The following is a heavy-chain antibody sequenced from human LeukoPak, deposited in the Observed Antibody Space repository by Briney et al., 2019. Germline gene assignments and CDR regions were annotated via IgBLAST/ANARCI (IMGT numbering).Heavy chain of an antibody. V-gene: IGHV1-8*01. CDR3: ARARGYDFWSGYLNWFDP. CDR2: MNPNSGNT. D-gene: IGHD3-3*01. CDR1: GYTFTSYD. J-gene: IGHJ5*02. Sequence: VSVKVSCKASGYTFTSYDINWVRQATGQGLEWMGWMNPNSGNTGYAQKFQGRVTMTRNTSISTAYMELSSLRSEDTAVYYCARARGYDFWSGYLNWFDPWGQGTLVTVSS.